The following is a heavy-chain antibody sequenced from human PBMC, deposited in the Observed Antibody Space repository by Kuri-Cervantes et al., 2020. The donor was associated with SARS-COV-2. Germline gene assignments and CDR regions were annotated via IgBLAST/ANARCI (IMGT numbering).Heavy chain of an antibody. CDR3: ARELIGAAMVYWFDP. J-gene: IGHJ5*02. CDR2: IIPIFGTA. V-gene: IGHV1-69*06. CDR1: GGTFSSYA. D-gene: IGHD5-18*01. Sequence: SVKVSCKASGGTFSSYAISWVRQAPGQGLEWMGGIIPIFGTANYAQKFQGRVTITADKSTSTAYMELSSLRSKDTAVYYCARELIGAAMVYWFDPWGQGTLVTVSS.